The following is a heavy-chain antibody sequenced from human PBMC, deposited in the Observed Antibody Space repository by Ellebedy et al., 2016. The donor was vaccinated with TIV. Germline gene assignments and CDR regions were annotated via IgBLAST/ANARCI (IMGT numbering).Heavy chain of an antibody. D-gene: IGHD2-21*02. CDR3: ARDDVVVVTAVRDYYYYYGMDV. J-gene: IGHJ6*02. CDR2: IYHNGST. CDR1: GGSISSSNW. V-gene: IGHV4-4*02. Sequence: SETLSLTXAVSGGSISSSNWWSWVRQPPGKGLEWIGEIYHNGSTNYNPSLKSRVTISVDKSKNQFSLKLSSVTAADTAVYYCARDDVVVVTAVRDYYYYYGMDVWGQGTTVTVSS.